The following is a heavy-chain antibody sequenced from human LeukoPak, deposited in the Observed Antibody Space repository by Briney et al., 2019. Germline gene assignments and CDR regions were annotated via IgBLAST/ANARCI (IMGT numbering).Heavy chain of an antibody. CDR1: GYTLTELS. V-gene: IGHV1-24*01. CDR3: ATRNTEREYYFDY. Sequence: GASVKVSCKVSGYTLTELSMHWVRQAPGKELEWMGGFDPEDGETIYAQKFQGRVTMTEDTSTDTAYMELSSLRSEDTAVYYCATRNTEREYYFDYWGQGTLVTVSS. J-gene: IGHJ4*02. CDR2: FDPEDGET. D-gene: IGHD3-10*01.